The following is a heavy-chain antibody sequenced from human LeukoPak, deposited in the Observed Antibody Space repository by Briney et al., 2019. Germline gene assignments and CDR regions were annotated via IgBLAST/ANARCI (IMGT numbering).Heavy chain of an antibody. J-gene: IGHJ3*02. D-gene: IGHD3-10*01. V-gene: IGHV3-9*01. CDR2: ISWNSGSI. CDR1: GFTFDDYA. Sequence: PGGSLRLSCAASGFTFDDYAMHWVRQAPGKGLEWVSGISWNSGSIGYADSVKGRFTISRDNAKNSLYQQMNSLRAEDTALYYCAKAQYGSGSYYILPDAFDIWGQGTMVTVSS. CDR3: AKAQYGSGSYYILPDAFDI.